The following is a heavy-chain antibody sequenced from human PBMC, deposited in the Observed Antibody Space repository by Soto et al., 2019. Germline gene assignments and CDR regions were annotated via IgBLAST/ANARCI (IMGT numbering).Heavy chain of an antibody. V-gene: IGHV3-66*01. CDR2: IDIGGNT. CDR3: ARGRGSTGYLRREHYFDY. Sequence: EVQVVESGGGLVQPGGSLRLSCAASGFSVTNNYMNWVRQAPGKGLEWVSIIDIGGNTYYADSVKDRFTISRDNSRNTLYLHMDSLRAEDTAVYYCARGRGSTGYLRREHYFDYWGQGTLITVSP. D-gene: IGHD2-2*01. CDR1: GFSVTNNY. J-gene: IGHJ4*02.